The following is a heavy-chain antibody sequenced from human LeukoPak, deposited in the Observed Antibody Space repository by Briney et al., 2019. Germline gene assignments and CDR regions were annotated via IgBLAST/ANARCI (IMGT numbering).Heavy chain of an antibody. CDR2: ISAYNGNT. Sequence: ASVKVSCKASGYTFTSYGISWVRQAPGQGLEWMGWISAYNGNTNYAQKLQRRLTMTTDTSTSTAHMELRSLRSDDTAVYYCARVVDTELLWFGESAWSDYWGQGTLVTVSS. CDR1: GYTFTSYG. D-gene: IGHD3-10*01. CDR3: ARVVDTELLWFGESAWSDY. J-gene: IGHJ4*02. V-gene: IGHV1-18*01.